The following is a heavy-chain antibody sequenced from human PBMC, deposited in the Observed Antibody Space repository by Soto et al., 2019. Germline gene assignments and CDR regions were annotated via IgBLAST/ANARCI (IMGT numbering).Heavy chain of an antibody. J-gene: IGHJ5*02. V-gene: IGHV3-48*02. CDR1: GFTFSSYS. CDR3: ARDMGYCTNGVCLNWFDR. CDR2: ISSSSSTI. D-gene: IGHD2-8*01. Sequence: GGSLRLSCAASGFTFSSYSINWVRQAPVKGLEWVSYISSSSSTIYYADSVKGRFTISRDNAKNSLYLQMNSLRDEDTAVYYCARDMGYCTNGVCLNWFDRWGQGT.